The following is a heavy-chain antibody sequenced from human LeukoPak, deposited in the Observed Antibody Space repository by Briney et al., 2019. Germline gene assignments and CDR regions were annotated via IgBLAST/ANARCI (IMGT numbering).Heavy chain of an antibody. J-gene: IGHJ4*02. CDR3: ARTSSSGLVGGYYFDY. V-gene: IGHV4-39*07. D-gene: IGHD6-19*01. CDR2: IHHSGST. CDR1: GGSISSSSYY. Sequence: SETLSLTCTVSGGSISSSSYYWGWIRQPPGKGLQWIGSIHHSGSTYYNPSLKSRVTISVDTSKNQFSLKLSSVTAADTAVYYCARTSSSGLVGGYYFDYWGQGTLVTVSP.